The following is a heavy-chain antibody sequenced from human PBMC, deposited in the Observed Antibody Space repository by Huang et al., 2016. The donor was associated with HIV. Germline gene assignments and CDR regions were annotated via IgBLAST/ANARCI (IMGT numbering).Heavy chain of an antibody. J-gene: IGHJ4*01. CDR3: AVGTRSSWFYDY. CDR1: GGTFSSLA. V-gene: IGHV1-69*12. Sequence: QVHLVQPGAEVKKPGSSVKVSCKASGGTFSSLAISWVRQAPGQGLEWMGGIIPIFGTANYGQKVQGRVTISADESTKTAYMELNSLRSEDTAVFYCAVGTRSSWFYDYWGQGTLVTVSS. D-gene: IGHD6-13*01. CDR2: IIPIFGTA.